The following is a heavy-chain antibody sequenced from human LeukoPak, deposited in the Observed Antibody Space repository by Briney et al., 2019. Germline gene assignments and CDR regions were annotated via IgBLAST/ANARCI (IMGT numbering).Heavy chain of an antibody. CDR1: GFTFSSYE. Sequence: GGSLRLSCAASGFTFSSYEMNWVRQAPGKGLEWVSYISSSGSTIYYADSVKGRFTISRDNAKNSLYLQMNSLRAEDTAVYYCARDVAAAGPQWGGMDVWGQGTTVTVSS. D-gene: IGHD6-13*01. V-gene: IGHV3-48*03. CDR2: ISSSGSTI. J-gene: IGHJ6*02. CDR3: ARDVAAAGPQWGGMDV.